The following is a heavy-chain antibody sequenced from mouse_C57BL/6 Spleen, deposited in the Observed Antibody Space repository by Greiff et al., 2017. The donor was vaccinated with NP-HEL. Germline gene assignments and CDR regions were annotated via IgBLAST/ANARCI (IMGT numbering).Heavy chain of an antibody. J-gene: IGHJ4*01. Sequence: QVQLQQSGAELMKPGASVKLSCKATGYTFTGYWIEWVKQRPGHGLEWIGEILPGSGSTNYNEKFKGKATFTADTSSNTAYMQLSSLTTEDSAIYYCARDYSNYVIDYYAMDYWGQGTSVTVSS. CDR1: GYTFTGYW. V-gene: IGHV1-9*01. CDR2: ILPGSGST. CDR3: ARDYSNYVIDYYAMDY. D-gene: IGHD2-5*01.